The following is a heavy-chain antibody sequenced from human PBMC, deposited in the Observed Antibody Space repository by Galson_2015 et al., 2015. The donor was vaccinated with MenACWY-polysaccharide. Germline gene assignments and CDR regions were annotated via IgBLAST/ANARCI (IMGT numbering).Heavy chain of an antibody. D-gene: IGHD4-23*01. J-gene: IGHJ6*02. V-gene: IGHV3-33*01. CDR1: GLTFTGSG. CDR2: VWSDGNNK. CDR3: ARDLTVVTPTPDTSMDG. Sequence: SLRLSCAASGLTFTGSGMHWVRRAPGKGLEWVAVVWSDGNNKYYADSVKGRFTISRDNSKNTLYLQMNSLRVEDTAVYYCARDLTVVTPTPDTSMDGWVQGTTVTSSS.